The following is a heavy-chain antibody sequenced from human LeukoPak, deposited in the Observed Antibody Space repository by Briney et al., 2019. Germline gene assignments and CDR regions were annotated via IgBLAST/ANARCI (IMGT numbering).Heavy chain of an antibody. CDR1: GGSISSYY. J-gene: IGHJ4*02. D-gene: IGHD3-16*02. CDR2: IYYSGST. Sequence: SEALSLTCTVSGGSISSYYWSWIRQPPGQGLEWIGSIYYSGSTYYNPSLKSRVTISVDTSKNQFSLKLSSVTAADTAVYYCARHVYHYDYVWGSYRQIDYWGQGTLVTVSS. CDR3: ARHVYHYDYVWGSYRQIDY. V-gene: IGHV4-59*05.